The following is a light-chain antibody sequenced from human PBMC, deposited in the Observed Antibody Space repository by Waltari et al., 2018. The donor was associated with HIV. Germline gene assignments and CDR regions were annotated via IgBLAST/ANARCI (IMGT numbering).Light chain of an antibody. J-gene: IGKJ4*01. CDR3: QQYYTIGPT. Sequence: DIVMTQSPNSLAVSLGERATINCRSSRTILSSSNNQNYLAWYQQKPGQSPKVLIYWASTRSSGVPDRFSGSGSGTNFSLTISSLQSDDVAVYFCQQYYTIGPTFGGGTKVE. CDR2: WAS. CDR1: RTILSSSNNQNY. V-gene: IGKV4-1*01.